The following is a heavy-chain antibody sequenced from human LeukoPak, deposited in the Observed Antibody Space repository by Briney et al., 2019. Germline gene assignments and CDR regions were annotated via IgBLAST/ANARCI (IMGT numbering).Heavy chain of an antibody. V-gene: IGHV4-34*01. CDR2: INHSGST. Sequence: SETLSLTCAVYGGSFSGYYWSWIRQPPGKGLEWIGEINHSGSTNYNPSLKSRVTISVDTSKNQFPLKLSSVTAADTAVYYCARGRVYYYDSSGYSRWFDPWGQGTLVTVSS. CDR3: ARGRVYYYDSSGYSRWFDP. D-gene: IGHD3-22*01. CDR1: GGSFSGYY. J-gene: IGHJ5*02.